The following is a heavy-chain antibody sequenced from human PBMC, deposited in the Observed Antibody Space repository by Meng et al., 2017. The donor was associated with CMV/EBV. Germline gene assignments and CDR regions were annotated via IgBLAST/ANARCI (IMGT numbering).Heavy chain of an antibody. J-gene: IGHJ4*02. CDR1: GGSFSCYY. D-gene: IGHD6-6*01. CDR2: INHSGST. Sequence: QQWGHGLLKPLEPLSLPWPAFGGSFSCYYWGWIRWPPGKGLEWIGEINHSGSTNYNPSLKSRVTISVDTSKNQFSLKLSSVTAADTAVYYCARGSIAARLGLGDWGQGTLVTVSS. CDR3: ARGSIAARLGLGD. V-gene: IGHV4-34*01.